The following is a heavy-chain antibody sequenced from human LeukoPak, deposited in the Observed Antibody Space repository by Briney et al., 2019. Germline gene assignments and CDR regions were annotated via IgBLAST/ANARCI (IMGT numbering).Heavy chain of an antibody. V-gene: IGHV3-30*02. CDR2: IRYDGSNK. Sequence: PGGSLRLSCAASGFTFSSYGMHWVRQAPGKGLEWVAFIRYDGSNKYYADSVKGRFTISRDNSKNTLYLQMNSLRAEDTAVYYCAKVPTMVRGVTGWFDPWGQGTLVTVSS. CDR3: AKVPTMVRGVTGWFDP. D-gene: IGHD3-10*01. J-gene: IGHJ5*02. CDR1: GFTFSSYG.